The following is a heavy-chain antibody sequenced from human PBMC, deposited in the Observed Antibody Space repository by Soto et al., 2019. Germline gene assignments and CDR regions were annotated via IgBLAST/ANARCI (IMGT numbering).Heavy chain of an antibody. CDR1: GFTFSSYG. V-gene: IGHV3-33*01. J-gene: IGHJ4*02. D-gene: IGHD3-10*01. CDR3: ASNGTNGSGSLLDY. Sequence: QVQLVESGGGVVQPGRSPRLSCAASGFTFSSYGMHWVRQAPGKGLEWVAVIWYDGSNKYYADSVKGRFTISRDNSKNTLYLQMNSLRAEDTAVYYCASNGTNGSGSLLDYWGQGTLVTVSS. CDR2: IWYDGSNK.